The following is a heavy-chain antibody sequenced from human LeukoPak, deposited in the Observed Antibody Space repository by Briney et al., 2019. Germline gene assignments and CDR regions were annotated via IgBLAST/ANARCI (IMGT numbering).Heavy chain of an antibody. J-gene: IGHJ4*02. CDR2: ISAYNGNT. CDR3: ARSSPYTYYGSGSYFDY. Sequence: ASVKVSCKASGYTFTSYGISWVRQAPGQGLEWMGWISAYNGNTNYAQKLQGRVTMTTDTSTSTAYMELRSLRSDDTAVYYCARSSPYTYYGSGSYFDYWGQGTLVTVSS. CDR1: GYTFTSYG. V-gene: IGHV1-18*01. D-gene: IGHD3-10*01.